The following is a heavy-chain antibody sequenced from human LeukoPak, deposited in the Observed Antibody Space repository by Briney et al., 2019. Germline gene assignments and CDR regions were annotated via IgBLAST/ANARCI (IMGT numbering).Heavy chain of an antibody. CDR2: IYYSGST. V-gene: IGHV4-39*07. J-gene: IGHJ4*02. CDR1: GGSISGTPYY. D-gene: IGHD3-3*01. Sequence: SETLSLTCAISGGSISGTPYYWGWIRQPPGKGLEWIGSIYYSGSTYYNPSLKSRLTISVDTSKNQFSLKLSSVTAADTTVYYCARASTIFGHFAYWGRGTLVTVSS. CDR3: ARASTIFGHFAY.